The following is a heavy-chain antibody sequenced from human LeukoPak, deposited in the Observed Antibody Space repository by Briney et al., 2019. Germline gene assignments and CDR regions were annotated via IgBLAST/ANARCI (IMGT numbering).Heavy chain of an antibody. CDR2: IKQGGSET. Sequence: GGSLRLSCAASGFTFSSYWMTWVRQAPGDGLEWVANIKQGGSETYYADSVKGRFSISRDNSQNTLYLQLNSLRAEDTAVYYCARITGYCSGGSCADDAFDIWGQGPMVTVSS. J-gene: IGHJ3*02. CDR3: ARITGYCSGGSCADDAFDI. CDR1: GFTFSSYW. V-gene: IGHV3-7*01. D-gene: IGHD2-15*01.